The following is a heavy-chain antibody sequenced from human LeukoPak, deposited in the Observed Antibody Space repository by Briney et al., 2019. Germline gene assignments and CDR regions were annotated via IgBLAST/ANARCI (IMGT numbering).Heavy chain of an antibody. CDR3: ARSMAYYFDY. Sequence: GGSLRVSCAASGLTFSSYWMSWVRQAPGKGLEWVANIKQDGSEKYYVDSVKGRFTISRDNAKNSLYLQMNSLRAEDTAVYYCARSMAYYFDYWGQGTLVTVSS. V-gene: IGHV3-7*01. CDR2: IKQDGSEK. D-gene: IGHD5-24*01. CDR1: GLTFSSYW. J-gene: IGHJ4*02.